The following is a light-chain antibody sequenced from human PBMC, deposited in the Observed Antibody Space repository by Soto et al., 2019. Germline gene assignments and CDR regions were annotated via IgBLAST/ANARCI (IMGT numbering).Light chain of an antibody. Sequence: DIQMTQSPSTLYASVGDRVTITCRASQSISRYLNWYQQKPGKAPKILIYGASTLQSGVPSRFSGSGSGTDFTLTISSLQPEDFATYFCQQKYRLPRTFGQGTKVDIK. J-gene: IGKJ1*01. V-gene: IGKV1-39*01. CDR3: QQKYRLPRT. CDR1: QSISRY. CDR2: GAS.